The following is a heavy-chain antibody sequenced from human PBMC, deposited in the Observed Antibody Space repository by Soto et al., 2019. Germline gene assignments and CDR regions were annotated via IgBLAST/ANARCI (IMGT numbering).Heavy chain of an antibody. D-gene: IGHD4-4*01. V-gene: IGHV3-53*01. CDR1: GFTVSSNY. CDR2: IYSRGRT. Sequence: EVQVVESGGGLMQPGGSLRLSCAASGFTVSSNYMSWVRQAPGKGLEWVSVIYSRGRTYYADSVNGRFTISRDNFKNTVDLQMKSLRAEDTAVYYCATRHYTVYYGIDVWGQGSTVTVSS. CDR3: ATRHYTVYYGIDV. J-gene: IGHJ6*02.